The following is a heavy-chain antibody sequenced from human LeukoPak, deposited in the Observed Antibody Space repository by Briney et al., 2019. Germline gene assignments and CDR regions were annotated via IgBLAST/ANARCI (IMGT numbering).Heavy chain of an antibody. J-gene: IGHJ5*02. D-gene: IGHD1-14*01. Sequence: ASVKVSCKTSGYPFTTWEINWVRQAAGQGLEWMGWVHPNSGNTAYAQKFQGRVTMTRDTSISTAYMELSGLRFDDTAVYFCTRGPRNDPWGQGTLVTVSS. V-gene: IGHV1-8*01. CDR3: TRGPRNDP. CDR1: GYPFTTWE. CDR2: VHPNSGNT.